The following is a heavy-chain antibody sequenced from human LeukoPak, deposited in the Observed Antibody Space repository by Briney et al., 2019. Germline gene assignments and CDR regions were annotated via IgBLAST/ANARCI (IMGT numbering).Heavy chain of an antibody. CDR2: ISAYNGNT. CDR1: GYTFTSYG. D-gene: IGHD3-10*01. V-gene: IGHV1-18*01. CDR3: ARAPSITMVRGVRITKNDAFDI. J-gene: IGHJ3*02. Sequence: ASVKVSCKASGYTFTSYGISWVRQAPGQGLEWMGWISAYNGNTNYAQKLQGRVTMTTDTSTSTAYMELRSLRSDDTAVYYCARAPSITMVRGVRITKNDAFDIWGQGTMVTVSS.